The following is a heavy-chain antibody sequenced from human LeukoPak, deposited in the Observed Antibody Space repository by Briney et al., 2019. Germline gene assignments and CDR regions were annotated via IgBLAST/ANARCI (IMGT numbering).Heavy chain of an antibody. CDR1: GYTFTSYG. Sequence: ASVKVSCKASGYTFTSYGISWVRQAPGQGLEWMGWINPNSGGTNYAQKFQGRVTMTRDTSISTAYMELSRLRSDDTAVYYCARVASRALWGQGTLVTVSS. CDR3: ARVASRAL. J-gene: IGHJ4*02. V-gene: IGHV1-2*02. CDR2: INPNSGGT.